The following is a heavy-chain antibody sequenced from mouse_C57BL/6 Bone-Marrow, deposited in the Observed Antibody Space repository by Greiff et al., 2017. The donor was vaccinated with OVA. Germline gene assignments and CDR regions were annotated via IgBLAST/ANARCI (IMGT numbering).Heavy chain of an antibody. D-gene: IGHD2-3*01. V-gene: IGHV1-50*01. Sequence: QVQLQQPGAELVKPGASVKLSCKASGYTFTSYWMQWVKQRPGQGLEWIGEIDPSDSYTNYNQKFKGKATLTVDTSSRTAYMQLSSLTSEDSAVYYCARMMFSDGSFAYWGQGTLVTVSA. CDR2: IDPSDSYT. CDR1: GYTFTSYW. J-gene: IGHJ3*01. CDR3: ARMMFSDGSFAY.